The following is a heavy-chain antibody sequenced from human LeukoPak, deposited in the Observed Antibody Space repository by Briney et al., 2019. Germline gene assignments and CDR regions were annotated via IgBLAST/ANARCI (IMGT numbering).Heavy chain of an antibody. J-gene: IGHJ4*02. CDR2: ISAYNGNT. Sequence: ASVKVSCKASGYTFTSYGISWVRQAPGQGLEWMGWISAYNGNTNYAQKLQGRVTMTTDTSTSTAYMELRSLRSDDTAVYYCARGYYSDSSGYYSRFDYWGQGTLVTVSS. D-gene: IGHD3-22*01. CDR3: ARGYYSDSSGYYSRFDY. CDR1: GYTFTSYG. V-gene: IGHV1-18*01.